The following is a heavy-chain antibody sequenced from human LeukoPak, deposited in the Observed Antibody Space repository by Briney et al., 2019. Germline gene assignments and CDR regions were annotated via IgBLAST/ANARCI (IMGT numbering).Heavy chain of an antibody. Sequence: GASVKVSCKASGGTFSSYAISWVRQAPGQGLEWMGGIIPIFGTANYAQKFQGRVTITADESTSTAYMELSSLRSEDTAVYYCARKDGRADCSGGSCYSVYYYYGMDVWGQGTTVTVSS. V-gene: IGHV1-69*13. CDR3: ARKDGRADCSGGSCYSVYYYYGMDV. CDR2: IIPIFGTA. J-gene: IGHJ6*02. D-gene: IGHD2-15*01. CDR1: GGTFSSYA.